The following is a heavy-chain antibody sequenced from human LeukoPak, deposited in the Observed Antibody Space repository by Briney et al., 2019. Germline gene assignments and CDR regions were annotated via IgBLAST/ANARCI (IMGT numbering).Heavy chain of an antibody. Sequence: GGSLRLSCAASGFTFSSYGMHWVRQAPGKGLEWVAVISYDGSNKYYADSVKGRFTISRDNSKNTLYLQMNSLRAEDTAVYYCAKDLGLYSGYDQVGSDYYYYGMDVWGQGTTVTVYS. CDR3: AKDLGLYSGYDQVGSDYYYYGMDV. CDR1: GFTFSSYG. J-gene: IGHJ6*02. V-gene: IGHV3-30*18. CDR2: ISYDGSNK. D-gene: IGHD5-12*01.